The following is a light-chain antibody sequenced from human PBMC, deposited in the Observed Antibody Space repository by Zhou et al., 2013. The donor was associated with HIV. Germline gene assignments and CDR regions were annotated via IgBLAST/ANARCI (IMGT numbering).Light chain of an antibody. J-gene: IGKJ1*01. V-gene: IGKV1-39*01. CDR2: AAS. CDR3: QQYSAYSWT. CDR1: QSIDNS. Sequence: DIQMTQSPSSLSASVGDRVTITCRASQSIDNSLNWYQQKPGQPPKLLIFAASRLVSGVPSRFSGSGSETEFTLTISSLQPDDFATYYCQQYSAYSWTFGQGTSVELK.